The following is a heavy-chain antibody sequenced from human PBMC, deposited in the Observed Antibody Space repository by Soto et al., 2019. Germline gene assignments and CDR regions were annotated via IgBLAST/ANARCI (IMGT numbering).Heavy chain of an antibody. CDR2: FIPMVGTR. J-gene: IGHJ4*02. Sequence: QVQLVQSGAEVKTPGSSVKISCKASGGTFSSHAVSWVRQAPGLGLEWMGSFIPMVGTRNYAQHFQGRVTITADEFTSTAYMELSSLTSEDTAVYYCARGIQWGGYVYGLFYYFEDWGQGTLVTVSS. CDR1: GGTFSSHA. CDR3: ARGIQWGGYVYGLFYYFED. D-gene: IGHD5-18*01. V-gene: IGHV1-69*18.